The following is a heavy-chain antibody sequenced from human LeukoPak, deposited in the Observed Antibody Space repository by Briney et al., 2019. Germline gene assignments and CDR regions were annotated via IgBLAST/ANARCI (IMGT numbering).Heavy chain of an antibody. V-gene: IGHV1-2*06. D-gene: IGHD1-1*01. J-gene: IGHJ2*01. CDR1: GYTFTGHH. CDR3: ARGEYTWYFDL. CDR2: ITPNSGDS. Sequence: ASVKVSCKASGYTFTGHHMHWVRQAPGQGLEWMGRITPNSGDSNYAQKFQGRVTMTRETAISTAYMELNRLTSDDTAMYYWARGEYTWYFDLWGRGTLVTVSS.